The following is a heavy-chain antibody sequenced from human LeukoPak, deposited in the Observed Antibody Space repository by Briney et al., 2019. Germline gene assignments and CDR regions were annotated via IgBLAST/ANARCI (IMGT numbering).Heavy chain of an antibody. Sequence: SETLFLTCIVSGASMSSYVWSWIRQPPGKELEWIGYISDSGRTNYNASLKSRVTISVDPSQDQVSLKLRSVTAADTAVYFCAGEWGRRGFGSQIDSWGQGTVVTVSS. V-gene: IGHV4-59*01. D-gene: IGHD3-10*01. CDR1: GASMSSYV. J-gene: IGHJ4*02. CDR3: AGEWGRRGFGSQIDS. CDR2: ISDSGRT.